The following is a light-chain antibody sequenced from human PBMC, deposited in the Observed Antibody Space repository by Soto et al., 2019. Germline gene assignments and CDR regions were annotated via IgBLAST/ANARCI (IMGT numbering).Light chain of an antibody. CDR2: KAS. CDR3: QHYNSYSEA. CDR1: QSVSNN. Sequence: ITQSPATLSWSPGERATLSCRASQSVSNNLAWYQQKPGKAPKLLIYKASTLKSGVPSRFSGSGTGTEFTLTISSLQPDDFATYYCQHYNSYSEAFGQGTKVDIK. J-gene: IGKJ1*01. V-gene: IGKV1-5*03.